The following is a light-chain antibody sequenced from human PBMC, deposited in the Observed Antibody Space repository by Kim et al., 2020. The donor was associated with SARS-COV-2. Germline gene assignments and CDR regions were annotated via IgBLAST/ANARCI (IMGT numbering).Light chain of an antibody. Sequence: GKTARITWGGNNIGSKSVHWYQQKPGQAPVLVVYDDSDRPSGIPERFSGSNSGNTATLTISRVEAGDEADYYCQVWGSSSDHLGVVFGGGTQLTVL. J-gene: IGLJ2*01. CDR1: NIGSKS. CDR2: DDS. V-gene: IGLV3-21*03. CDR3: QVWGSSSDHLGVV.